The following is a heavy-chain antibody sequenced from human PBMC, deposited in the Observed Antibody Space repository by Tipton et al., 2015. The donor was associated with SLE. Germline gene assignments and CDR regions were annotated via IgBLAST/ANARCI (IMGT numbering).Heavy chain of an antibody. CDR1: GGSISSGSYY. Sequence: TLSLTCNVSGGSISSGSYYWTWIRQPAGKGLEWIGRIYSRGSTNYNPSLMSRVTISADTSKNQFSLKLSSVTAADTAVYYCARLALWYGEKQPHYFDYWGQGTLVTVSS. D-gene: IGHD3-10*01. J-gene: IGHJ4*02. CDR3: ARLALWYGEKQPHYFDY. CDR2: IYSRGST. V-gene: IGHV4-61*02.